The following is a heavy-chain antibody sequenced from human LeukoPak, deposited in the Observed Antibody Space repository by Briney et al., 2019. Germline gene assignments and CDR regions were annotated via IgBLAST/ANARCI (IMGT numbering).Heavy chain of an antibody. V-gene: IGHV3-7*01. Sequence: GGSLRLSCAVSGFTFSTYCMSWVRQAPGKGPGWVANMQSDGTLKVYVDSVKGRFTISRDISKTVLSVEMNSLRVEHSAVYHCARVPCQSLGVYPLGDYWGEGTLVSVSS. J-gene: IGHJ4*02. D-gene: IGHD6-13*01. CDR2: MQSDGTLK. CDR1: GFTFSTYC. CDR3: ARVPCQSLGVYPLGDY.